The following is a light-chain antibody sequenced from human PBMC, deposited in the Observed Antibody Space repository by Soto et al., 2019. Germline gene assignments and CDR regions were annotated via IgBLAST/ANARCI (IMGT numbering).Light chain of an antibody. CDR3: QQYGSSRWT. CDR2: GAS. V-gene: IGKV3-20*01. CDR1: QSISSNY. Sequence: ENVLTQSPGTLSFSPGERATLSCRASQSISSNYLAWYQQKPGQAPRLLVYGASSRATGIPDRFSGSGSGTDLTLTISRLEPEDFAVYYCQQYGSSRWTFGQGTKVDIK. J-gene: IGKJ1*01.